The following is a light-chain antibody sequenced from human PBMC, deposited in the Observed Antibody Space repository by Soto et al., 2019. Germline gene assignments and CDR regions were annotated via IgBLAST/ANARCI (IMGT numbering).Light chain of an antibody. V-gene: IGKV3-11*01. CDR1: QSVTIK. Sequence: EVVLTQSPATLSLSPGDRATLSCRASQSVTIKLAWYQQRPGQAPRLLIYDASTRATGIPARFSGSGSGTDFTLTISSLEPEDFAVSFCQHRSSWPLTFGGGTKVEI. J-gene: IGKJ4*01. CDR3: QHRSSWPLT. CDR2: DAS.